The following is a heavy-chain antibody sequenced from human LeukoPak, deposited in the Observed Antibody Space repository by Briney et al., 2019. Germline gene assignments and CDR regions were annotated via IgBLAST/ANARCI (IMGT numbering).Heavy chain of an antibody. J-gene: IGHJ4*02. Sequence: ASVKVSCKASGYTFTSYGISWVRQAPGQGLEWMGWISAHNGNTNYAQKLQGRVTMTTDTSTSTAYMELRSLRSDDTAVYYCARLYCSSTSCYFDYWGQGTLVTVSS. D-gene: IGHD2-2*01. CDR2: ISAHNGNT. CDR1: GYTFTSYG. CDR3: ARLYCSSTSCYFDY. V-gene: IGHV1-18*01.